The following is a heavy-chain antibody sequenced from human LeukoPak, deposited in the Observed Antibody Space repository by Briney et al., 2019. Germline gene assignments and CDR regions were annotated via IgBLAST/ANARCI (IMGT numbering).Heavy chain of an antibody. CDR1: GFTFSSYG. J-gene: IGHJ4*02. D-gene: IGHD3-3*01. CDR3: ARDSPTYYDFWSGHLDY. CDR2: IWYDGSNK. Sequence: GESLRLSCAASGFTFSSYGMHWVRQAPGKGLEWVAVIWYDGSNKYYADSVKGRFTISRDNSKNTLYLQMNSLRAEDTAVYYCARDSPTYYDFWSGHLDYWGQGTLVTVSS. V-gene: IGHV3-33*01.